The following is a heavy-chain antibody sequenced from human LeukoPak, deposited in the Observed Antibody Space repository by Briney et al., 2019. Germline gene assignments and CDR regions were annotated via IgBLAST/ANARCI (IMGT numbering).Heavy chain of an antibody. CDR1: GYTFTSYY. D-gene: IGHD2-2*01. V-gene: IGHV1-46*01. CDR2: INPSGGST. Sequence: ASVKVSCKASGYTFTSYYMHWVRQAPGQGLEWMGLINPSGGSTSYAQKFQGRVTMTRDTSTSTVYMELSSLRSEDTAVYYCARSHRGNQYQGGLEVDYWGQGTLVTVSS. CDR3: ARSHRGNQYQGGLEVDY. J-gene: IGHJ4*02.